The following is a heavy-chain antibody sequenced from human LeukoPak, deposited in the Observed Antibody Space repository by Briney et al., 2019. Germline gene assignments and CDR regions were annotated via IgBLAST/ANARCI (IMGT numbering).Heavy chain of an antibody. CDR2: INSDGSST. Sequence: PGGSLRLSCAASGFTFSSYWMHWVRHAPGKGLVWVSRINSDGSSTSYADSVKGRFTISRDNAKNTLYLQMNSLRAEDTAVYYCASRSSGYYYYMDVWGKGTTVTVSS. D-gene: IGHD6-19*01. V-gene: IGHV3-74*01. J-gene: IGHJ6*03. CDR1: GFTFSSYW. CDR3: ASRSSGYYYYMDV.